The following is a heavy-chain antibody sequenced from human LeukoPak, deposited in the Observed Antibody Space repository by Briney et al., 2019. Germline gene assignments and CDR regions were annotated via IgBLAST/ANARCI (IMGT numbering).Heavy chain of an antibody. CDR2: FDPEDGET. J-gene: IGHJ3*02. CDR1: GYTLTELS. Sequence: GASVKVSCKVSGYTLTELSMHWVRQAPGKGLEWMGGFDPEDGETIYAQKFQGRVTMTEDTSTDTAYMELSSLRSEDTAVYYCARIHLVKQQLDAFDIWGQGTMVTVSS. V-gene: IGHV1-24*01. CDR3: ARIHLVKQQLDAFDI. D-gene: IGHD6-13*01.